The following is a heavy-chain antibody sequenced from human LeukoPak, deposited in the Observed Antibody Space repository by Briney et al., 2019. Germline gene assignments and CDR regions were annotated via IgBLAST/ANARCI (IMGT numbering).Heavy chain of an antibody. CDR1: GYTFTGYY. Sequence: ASVKVSCKASGYTFTGYYMHWVRRAPGQGLEWMGWINPNSGGTNYAQKFQGRVTMTRDTSISTAYMELSRLRSDDTAVYYCARSRAGFIAVAGTDFDYWGQGTLVTVSS. J-gene: IGHJ4*02. CDR2: INPNSGGT. CDR3: ARSRAGFIAVAGTDFDY. V-gene: IGHV1-2*02. D-gene: IGHD6-19*01.